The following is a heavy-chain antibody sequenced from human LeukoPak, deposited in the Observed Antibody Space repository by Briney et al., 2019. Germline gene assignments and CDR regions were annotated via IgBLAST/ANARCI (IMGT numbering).Heavy chain of an antibody. J-gene: IGHJ4*02. CDR1: GGSISSHY. D-gene: IGHD6-13*01. Sequence: SETLSLTCTVSGGSISSHYWSWIRQPPGKGLEWIGYIYYSGSTNYNPSLKSRVTISVDTSKNQFSLKLSSVTAADTAVYYCARDREAAEGDYFDYWGQRTLVTVSS. V-gene: IGHV4-59*11. CDR3: ARDREAAEGDYFDY. CDR2: IYYSGST.